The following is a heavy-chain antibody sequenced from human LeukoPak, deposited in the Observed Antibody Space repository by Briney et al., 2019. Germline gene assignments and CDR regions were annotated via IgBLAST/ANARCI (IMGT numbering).Heavy chain of an antibody. CDR1: GFTFSSYD. CDR2: IGTAGDT. Sequence: GGSLRLSCAASGFTFSSYDMHWVRQATGKGLEWVSAIGTAGDTYYPGSVKGRFTISRENAKNSLYLQMNSPRAGDTAVYYCARGGYYYDSSGYYYGGVRYFDYWGQGTLVTVSS. J-gene: IGHJ4*02. V-gene: IGHV3-13*01. CDR3: ARGGYYYDSSGYYYGGVRYFDY. D-gene: IGHD3-22*01.